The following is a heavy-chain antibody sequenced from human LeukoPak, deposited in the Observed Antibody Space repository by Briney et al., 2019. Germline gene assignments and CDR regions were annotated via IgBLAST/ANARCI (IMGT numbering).Heavy chain of an antibody. CDR3: ARGVYIAAAQYGF. V-gene: IGHV4-59*01. CDR1: GGSIGTYY. Sequence: PSETLSLTCSISGGSIGTYYWNWIRQPPGKGLEWIGYIYYSGATNYNPSLKSRVTISVDTSKNQFSLKLSSVTAADTAVYYCARGVYIAAAQYGFWGQGTLVTVSS. CDR2: IYYSGAT. J-gene: IGHJ4*02. D-gene: IGHD6-13*01.